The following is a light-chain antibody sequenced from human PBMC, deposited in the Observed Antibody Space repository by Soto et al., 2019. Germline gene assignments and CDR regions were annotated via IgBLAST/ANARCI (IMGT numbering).Light chain of an antibody. Sequence: QSALTQPRSVSGSPGQSVTISCTGTSSDVGGYNYVSWYQQHPGKAPKLMIYDVSKRPSAVPDRFSGSKSGNTASLTISGFQAEDEADYYRCSYAGSYSVVFGGGIKLTVL. CDR2: DVS. J-gene: IGLJ2*01. CDR1: SSDVGGYNY. V-gene: IGLV2-11*01. CDR3: CSYAGSYSVV.